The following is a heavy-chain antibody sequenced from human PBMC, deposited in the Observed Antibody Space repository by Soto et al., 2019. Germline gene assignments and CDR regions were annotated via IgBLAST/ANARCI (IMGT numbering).Heavy chain of an antibody. J-gene: IGHJ5*02. D-gene: IGHD3-16*01. Sequence: QLQLQESGSGLVKPSQTLSLTCAVSGGSISSGGYSWSWIRQPPGKGLEWIGYIYHSGSTYYNPSLKSRVTISVDRSKNQFSLKLSSVTAADTAVYYCARAYVEMSTHSPYNWFDPWGQGTLVTVSS. CDR2: IYHSGST. CDR1: GGSISSGGYS. V-gene: IGHV4-30-2*01. CDR3: ARAYVEMSTHSPYNWFDP.